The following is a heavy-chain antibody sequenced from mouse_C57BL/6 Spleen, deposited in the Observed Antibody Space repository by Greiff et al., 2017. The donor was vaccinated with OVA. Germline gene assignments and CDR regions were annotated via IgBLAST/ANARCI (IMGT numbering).Heavy chain of an antibody. V-gene: IGHV1-55*01. D-gene: IGHD2-5*01. CDR2: IYPGSGST. CDR1: GYTFTSYW. J-gene: IGHJ3*01. CDR3: ATAYYSNYKVAY. Sequence: QVHVKQPGAELVKPGASVKMSCKASGYTFTSYWITWVKQRPGQGLEWIGDIYPGSGSTNYNEKFKSKATLTVDTSSSTAYMQLSSLTSEDSAVYYCATAYYSNYKVAYWGQGTLVTVSA.